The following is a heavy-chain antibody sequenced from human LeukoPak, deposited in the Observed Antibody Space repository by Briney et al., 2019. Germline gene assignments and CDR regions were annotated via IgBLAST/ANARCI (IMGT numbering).Heavy chain of an antibody. CDR1: GGSVSGGGYY. Sequence: SQTLSLTCTVSGGSVSGGGYYWNWIRQHPGKGLEWIGHINYSGYSNYNPFLRSRVTMSVDTSRNRFSLKLTSVSAADTAVYYCVREVLSMIEVGYFDSWGQGTLVTVSS. CDR3: VREVLSMIEVGYFDS. D-gene: IGHD3-22*01. CDR2: INYSGYS. J-gene: IGHJ4*02. V-gene: IGHV4-31*03.